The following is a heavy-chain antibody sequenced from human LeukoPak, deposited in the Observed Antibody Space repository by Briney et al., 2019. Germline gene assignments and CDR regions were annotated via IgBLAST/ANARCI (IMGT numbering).Heavy chain of an antibody. Sequence: SETLSLTCTVSGGSISTYYWSWIRQPPGKGLEWIGYVYYSGSTTYNPSLKSRVTISLDTSKKQFSLKLTSVTAADTAVYSCARTRRGYTYGFRSRELLKAFDIWGQGTVVTVSS. CDR3: ARTRRGYTYGFRSRELLKAFDI. CDR2: VYYSGST. D-gene: IGHD5-18*01. J-gene: IGHJ3*02. CDR1: GGSISTYY. V-gene: IGHV4-59*01.